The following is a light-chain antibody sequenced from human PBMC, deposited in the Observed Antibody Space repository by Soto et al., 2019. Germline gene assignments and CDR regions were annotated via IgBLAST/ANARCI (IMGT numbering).Light chain of an antibody. J-gene: IGKJ4*01. CDR3: QQYDDWLRLT. CDR1: QGVNIY. V-gene: IGKV3D-15*01. CDR2: GAT. Sequence: EVVMTQFPATLSVSPGERATLSCRASQGVNIYLAWYQQKPGQAPRLLIFGATYRATGIPARFSGSGSGTEFNLTISSLQSEDFGVYFCQQYDDWLRLTFGGGTKVDIK.